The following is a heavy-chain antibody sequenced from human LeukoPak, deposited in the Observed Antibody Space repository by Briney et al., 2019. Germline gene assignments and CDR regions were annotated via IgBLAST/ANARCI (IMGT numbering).Heavy chain of an antibody. V-gene: IGHV3-23*01. Sequence: GGSLRLSCAASGFTFSNYAMSWVRQTPGKGLEWVSAISGSGGSTYYADSVEGRFTIARDNSKNTLYLQMNSLGAEDTALYYCAKDPLRYYDSPGENWFDPWGQGTLVTVSS. CDR2: ISGSGGST. CDR1: GFTFSNYA. D-gene: IGHD3-22*01. CDR3: AKDPLRYYDSPGENWFDP. J-gene: IGHJ5*02.